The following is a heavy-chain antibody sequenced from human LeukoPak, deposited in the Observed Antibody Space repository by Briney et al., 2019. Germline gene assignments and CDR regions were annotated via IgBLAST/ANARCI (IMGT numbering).Heavy chain of an antibody. CDR3: ARGRELLWFGELLWGWFDP. CDR1: GYTFTSYD. Sequence: ASVKVSCKASGYTFTSYDINWVRQATGQGLEWMGWMNPNSGNTGYAQKFQGRVTMTRNTSISTAYMELSSLRSEDTAVYYCARGRELLWFGELLWGWFDPWGQGTLVTVSS. J-gene: IGHJ5*02. V-gene: IGHV1-8*01. CDR2: MNPNSGNT. D-gene: IGHD3-10*01.